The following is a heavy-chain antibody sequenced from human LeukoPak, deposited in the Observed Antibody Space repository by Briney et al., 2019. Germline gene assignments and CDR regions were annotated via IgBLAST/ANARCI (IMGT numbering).Heavy chain of an antibody. CDR3: AKGLTAGYDRDSVDY. CDR2: KRAGGVST. CDR1: GFTFRNYA. V-gene: IGHV3-23*01. D-gene: IGHD3-16*01. Sequence: GGPLRLSCAASGFTFRNYAMTWVRQAPGKGLQWVSAKRAGGVSTYYANSVKGRYTISRDNSRNTLYLQMYSLRADDTAIYYCAKGLTAGYDRDSVDYWGRGTLVTV. J-gene: IGHJ4*02.